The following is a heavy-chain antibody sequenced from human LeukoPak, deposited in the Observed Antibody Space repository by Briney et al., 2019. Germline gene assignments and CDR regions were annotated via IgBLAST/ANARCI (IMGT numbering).Heavy chain of an antibody. CDR3: ARDYVDTAMVPTFDY. D-gene: IGHD5-18*01. CDR1: GFTFSSYA. CDR2: ISGSGGST. J-gene: IGHJ4*02. V-gene: IGHV3-23*01. Sequence: GGSLRLSCAASGFTFSSYAMSWVRQAPGKGLEWVSAISGSGGSTYYADSVKGRFTISRDNAKNSLYLQMNSLRAEDTGVYYCARDYVDTAMVPTFDYWGQGTLVTVSS.